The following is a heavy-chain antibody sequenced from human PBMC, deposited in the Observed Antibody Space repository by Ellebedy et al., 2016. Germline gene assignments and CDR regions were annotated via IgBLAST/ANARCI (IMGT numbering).Heavy chain of an antibody. D-gene: IGHD7-27*01. CDR2: IKRDGSDK. J-gene: IGHJ4*02. CDR1: GFAFSSYW. CDR3: ARETGELDY. V-gene: IGHV3-7*01. Sequence: GGSLRLXXTASGFAFSSYWMMWVRQAPGKGLEWVGNIKRDGSDKYYADSVKGRFTISRDNAKNSLYLQMNSLRAEDTAMYYCARETGELDYWGQGTLVTVSS.